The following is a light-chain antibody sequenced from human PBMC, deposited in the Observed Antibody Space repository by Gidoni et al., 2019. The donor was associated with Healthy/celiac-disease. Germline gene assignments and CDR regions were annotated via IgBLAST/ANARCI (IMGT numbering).Light chain of an antibody. Sequence: SYVLPKPPSVSVAPGKTARITGGGNNIGSKNVHWYHQKPGQSPVLVIFYDSDRPSGIPERFSGSNSGNTATLTISRVEAGDEADYYCQVWDSSSDHLYVFGTGTKVTVL. CDR2: YDS. CDR3: QVWDSSSDHLYV. J-gene: IGLJ1*01. V-gene: IGLV3-21*04. CDR1: NIGSKN.